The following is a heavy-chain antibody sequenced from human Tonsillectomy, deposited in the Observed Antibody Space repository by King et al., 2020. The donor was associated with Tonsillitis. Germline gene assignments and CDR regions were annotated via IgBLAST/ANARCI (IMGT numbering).Heavy chain of an antibody. Sequence: VQLVESGGGLVKPGGSLRLSCAASGFAFSDYSMNWVRQAPGKGLEWVSSISSSSSYIYYADSVKGRFTISRDNAKNSLYLQMNSLRAEDTAVYYCARDTVYSSSPGTGFVYWGQGTLVTVSS. D-gene: IGHD6-6*01. CDR3: ARDTVYSSSPGTGFVY. J-gene: IGHJ4*02. CDR1: GFAFSDYS. V-gene: IGHV3-21*01. CDR2: ISSSSSYI.